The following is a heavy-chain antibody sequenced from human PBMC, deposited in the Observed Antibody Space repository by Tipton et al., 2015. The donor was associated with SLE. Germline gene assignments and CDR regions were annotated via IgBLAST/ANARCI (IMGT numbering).Heavy chain of an antibody. V-gene: IGHV4-31*03. CDR3: ARHVQRWLQFSGSSTPDY. D-gene: IGHD5-24*01. CDR1: GDSISSGGYY. J-gene: IGHJ4*02. Sequence: TLSLTCTVSGDSISSGGYYWSWIRQHPGKGLEWIGYIGYSGSTYYNPSLKSRVTMSVDTSQNQFSLKLNSVTAADTAKYYCARHVQRWLQFSGSSTPDYWGQGTLVTVSS. CDR2: IGYSGST.